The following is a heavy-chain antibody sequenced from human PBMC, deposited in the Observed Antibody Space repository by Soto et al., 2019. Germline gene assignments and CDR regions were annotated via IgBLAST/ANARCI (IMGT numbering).Heavy chain of an antibody. J-gene: IGHJ4*02. CDR2: INAGNGNT. CDR1: GYTFTSYA. V-gene: IGHV1-3*01. CDR3: ARDHRGYEYFDY. D-gene: IGHD5-12*01. Sequence: QVQLVQSGAEVKKPGASVKVSCKASGYTFTSYAMHWVRQAPGQRLEWMGWINAGNGNTKYSQKFQGRVTITRDTSASTAYMEMSSLRSEDTAVYYCARDHRGYEYFDYWGQGTLVTVSS.